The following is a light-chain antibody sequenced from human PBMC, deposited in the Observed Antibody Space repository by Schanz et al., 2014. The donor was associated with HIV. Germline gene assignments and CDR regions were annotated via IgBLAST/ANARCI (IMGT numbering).Light chain of an antibody. J-gene: IGKJ2*01. CDR1: QSISSW. Sequence: IQMTQSPSTLSASVGDRVTITCRASQSISSWLAWYQQKPGKAPKLLIYKASSLESGVPSRFSGSGSGTEFTLTISSLQPADFATYYCQQYDSYPYTFGQGTKLEIK. CDR2: KAS. V-gene: IGKV1-5*03. CDR3: QQYDSYPYT.